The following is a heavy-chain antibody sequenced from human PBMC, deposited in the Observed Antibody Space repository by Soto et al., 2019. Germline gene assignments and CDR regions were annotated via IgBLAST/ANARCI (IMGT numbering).Heavy chain of an antibody. CDR2: ISAYNGNT. CDR1: GYTFTSYG. J-gene: IGHJ4*02. Sequence: ASVKVSCKASGYTFTSYGISWLRQAPGQGLEWMGWISAYNGNTNYAQKLQGRVTMTTDTSTSTAYMELRSLRSDDTAVYYCAREIRSPRSSSFDYWGQGTLVTVSS. V-gene: IGHV1-18*01. CDR3: AREIRSPRSSSFDY.